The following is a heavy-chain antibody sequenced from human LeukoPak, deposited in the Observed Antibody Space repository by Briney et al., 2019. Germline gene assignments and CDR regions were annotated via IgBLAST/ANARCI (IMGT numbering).Heavy chain of an antibody. D-gene: IGHD3-9*01. CDR3: AKDILQQFSYYYGMDV. CDR2: ISYDGSNK. J-gene: IGHJ6*02. V-gene: IGHV3-30*18. CDR1: GFTFSSYG. Sequence: GGSLRLSCAASGFTFSSYGMHWVRQAPGKGLEWVAVISYDGSNKYYADSVKGRFTISRDNSKKTLYLQMNSLRAEDTAVYYCAKDILQQFSYYYGMDVWAKGPRSPSP.